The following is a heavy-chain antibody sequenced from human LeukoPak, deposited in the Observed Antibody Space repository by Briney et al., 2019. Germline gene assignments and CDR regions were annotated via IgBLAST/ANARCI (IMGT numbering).Heavy chain of an antibody. CDR3: AREHCSSTSCYAGNWFDP. J-gene: IGHJ5*02. Sequence: ASVKVSCKASGYTFTSYAMNWVRQAPGQGLEWMGWINTNTGNPTYAQGFTGRFVFSLDTSVSTAYLQISSLKAEDTAVYYCAREHCSSTSCYAGNWFDPWGQGTLVTVSS. V-gene: IGHV7-4-1*02. D-gene: IGHD2-2*01. CDR1: GYTFTSYA. CDR2: INTNTGNP.